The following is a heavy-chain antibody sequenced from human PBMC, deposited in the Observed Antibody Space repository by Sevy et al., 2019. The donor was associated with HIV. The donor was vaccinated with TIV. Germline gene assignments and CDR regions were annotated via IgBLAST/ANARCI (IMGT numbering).Heavy chain of an antibody. CDR1: GFTFSSYS. J-gene: IGHJ4*02. CDR2: ISGSSNYI. Sequence: GGSLGLSCAASGFTFSSYSMNWVRQAPGKGLEWVSSISGSSNYIYYAESVKGRFRISRDNVKDTLYLQMNSLRADDTAVYYCARGPPDGSYDYFDYWGQGTLVTVSS. CDR3: ARGPPDGSYDYFDY. V-gene: IGHV3-21*06. D-gene: IGHD1-26*01.